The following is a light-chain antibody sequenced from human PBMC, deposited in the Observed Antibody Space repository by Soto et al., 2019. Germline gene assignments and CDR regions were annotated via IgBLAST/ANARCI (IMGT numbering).Light chain of an antibody. V-gene: IGLV2-11*01. Sequence: QSALTQSRPVSGCPGLSVTISCRGSSSDIGIYNYVSWYQHHPGKVPKVLIYDVNKRPSGVPDRFSGSKSGNTASLTIPGLQADDEADYYCCSYAGRYTMVFGGGTQLTVL. CDR3: CSYAGRYTMV. CDR2: DVN. CDR1: SSDIGIYNY. J-gene: IGLJ2*01.